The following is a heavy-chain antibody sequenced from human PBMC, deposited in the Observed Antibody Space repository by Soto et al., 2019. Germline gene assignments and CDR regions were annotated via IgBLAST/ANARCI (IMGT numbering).Heavy chain of an antibody. Sequence: ASVKVSCKASGYTFTSYYMHWVRQAPGQGLEWMGIINPSGGSTSYAQKFQGRVTMTRDTSTSTVYMELSSLRSEDTAVYYCARVCGGDCRGPKTVYFDYWGKGTRATAPS. V-gene: IGHV1-46*01. CDR2: INPSGGST. J-gene: IGHJ4*02. CDR3: ARVCGGDCRGPKTVYFDY. CDR1: GYTFTSYY. D-gene: IGHD2-21*02.